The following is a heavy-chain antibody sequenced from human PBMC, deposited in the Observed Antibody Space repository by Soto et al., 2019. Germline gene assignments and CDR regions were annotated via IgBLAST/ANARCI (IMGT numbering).Heavy chain of an antibody. Sequence: QVQLVQSGAEVKKPGASVKVSCKASGYTFTSYGIIWVRQAPGQGLEWMGWISAYNGNTNYAQKLQGRVTMTTDTSTSTAYMELRSLRSDDTTVYYCARDRGYCSGGSCLNWFDPWGQGTLVTVSS. D-gene: IGHD2-15*01. V-gene: IGHV1-18*01. J-gene: IGHJ5*02. CDR2: ISAYNGNT. CDR3: ARDRGYCSGGSCLNWFDP. CDR1: GYTFTSYG.